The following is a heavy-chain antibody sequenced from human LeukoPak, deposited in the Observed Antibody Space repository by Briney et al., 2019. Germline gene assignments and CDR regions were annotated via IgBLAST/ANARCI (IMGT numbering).Heavy chain of an antibody. CDR2: IYHSGST. J-gene: IGHJ4*02. V-gene: IGHV4-38-2*01. Sequence: PSETLFLTCAVSGYSISSGYYWGWIRQPPGKGLEWIGSIYHSGSTYYNPSLKSRVTISVDTSKNQFSLKLSSVTAADTAVYYCARGMGDGDYLDYWGQGTLVAVSS. D-gene: IGHD3-16*01. CDR3: ARGMGDGDYLDY. CDR1: GYSISSGYY.